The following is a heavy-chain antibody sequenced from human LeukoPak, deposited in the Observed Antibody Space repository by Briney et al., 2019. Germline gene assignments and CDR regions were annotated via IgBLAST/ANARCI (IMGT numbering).Heavy chain of an antibody. D-gene: IGHD3-16*02. CDR2: IYYSWST. CDR3: ARSKGITFGGVIVPPPIWFDP. CDR1: GGSISSYY. V-gene: IGHV4-59*13. J-gene: IGHJ5*02. Sequence: TASETLSLTCTVSGGSISSYYWSWIRQPPGKGLEWIGYIYYSWSTNYNPSLKSRVTIAVNTAKNQFSLKLSSVTAADTAVYYCARSKGITFGGVIVPPPIWFDPWGQGTLVTVSS.